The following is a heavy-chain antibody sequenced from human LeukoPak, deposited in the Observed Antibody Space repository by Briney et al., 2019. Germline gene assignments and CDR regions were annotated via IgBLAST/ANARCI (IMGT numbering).Heavy chain of an antibody. D-gene: IGHD2-2*01. CDR1: GRSMSSYY. J-gene: IGHJ3*02. CDR3: ARVDCSSTSCYAMSAFDI. V-gene: IGHV4-59*01. Sequence: SETLSLTCTVSGRSMSSYYWSWLRQPPRKGLEWVGYMYYSGSNNYNPSLKSRVTISVDTSKNQFSLKLSSVTAADTAVYYCARVDCSSTSCYAMSAFDIWGQGTMVTVSS. CDR2: MYYSGSN.